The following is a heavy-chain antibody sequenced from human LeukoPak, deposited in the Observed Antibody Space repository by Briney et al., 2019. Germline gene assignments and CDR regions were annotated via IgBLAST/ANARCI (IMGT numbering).Heavy chain of an antibody. V-gene: IGHV4-34*01. CDR1: GGSFSGHY. CDR3: AKNNWFDP. CDR2: INDSGST. J-gene: IGHJ5*02. Sequence: SETLSLTCAASGGSFSGHYWSWIRQPPGEGLEWIGEINDSGSTKYNPPLKSRVTISADTSKNQFSLKLSSVTAADTAVYYCAKNNWFDPWGQGTLVTVSS.